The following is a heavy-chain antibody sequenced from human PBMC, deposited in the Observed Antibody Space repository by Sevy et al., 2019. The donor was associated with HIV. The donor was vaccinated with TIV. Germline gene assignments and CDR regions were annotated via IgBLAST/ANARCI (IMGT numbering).Heavy chain of an antibody. Sequence: GESLKISCKGSGYTFTNYWIGWVRQMPGKGLEWMGIIYPGDSDTRYSPSFQGQVTISADKSIITAYLQWSSLKASDTAIYYCVRHPGVATLYFDYWGQGILVTVSS. V-gene: IGHV5-51*01. CDR2: IYPGDSDT. CDR1: GYTFTNYW. CDR3: VRHPGVATLYFDY. D-gene: IGHD5-12*01. J-gene: IGHJ4*02.